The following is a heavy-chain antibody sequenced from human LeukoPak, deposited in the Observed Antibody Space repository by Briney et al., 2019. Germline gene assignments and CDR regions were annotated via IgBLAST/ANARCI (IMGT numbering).Heavy chain of an antibody. CDR2: IKEDGSEK. J-gene: IGHJ6*02. CDR3: ARAAPQRYCSSASCPYYFYAMDV. CDR1: GFTFSTYW. D-gene: IGHD2-2*01. Sequence: GGSLRLSCSASGFTFSTYWMSWVRQAPGKGLEWVANIKEDGSEKNYADSVKGRFTISRDNAKNSLYLQMNSLRAEDTAVYYCARAAPQRYCSSASCPYYFYAMDVWGQGTTVTVSS. V-gene: IGHV3-7*02.